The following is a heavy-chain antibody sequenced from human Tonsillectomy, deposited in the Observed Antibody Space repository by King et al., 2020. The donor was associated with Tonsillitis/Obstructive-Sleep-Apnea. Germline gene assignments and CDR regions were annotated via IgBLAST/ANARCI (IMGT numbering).Heavy chain of an antibody. CDR1: GGSINTYF. V-gene: IGHV4-59*01. CDR2: VYHSETYGGST. Sequence: QLQESGPGLVKPSETLSLTCTVSGGSINTYFWSWIRQPPGKGLEWIGYVYHSETYGGSTTYNPSLKSRVTISVDTSKNQFSLKLSSVTAADTAVYYCARATGYCSSTSCGGGENWFDPWGQGTLVTVSS. D-gene: IGHD2-2*01. J-gene: IGHJ5*02. CDR3: ARATGYCSSTSCGGGENWFDP.